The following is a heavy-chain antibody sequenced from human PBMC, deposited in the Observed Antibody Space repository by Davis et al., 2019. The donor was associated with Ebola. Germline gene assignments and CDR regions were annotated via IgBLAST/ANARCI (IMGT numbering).Heavy chain of an antibody. CDR3: ARAVFHEVLDY. Sequence: GESLKISCAASGFTFSSYAMHWVRQAPGKGPEWVAVVSHSEREKFYADSVKGRFTISRDNSENTLYLQMNSLTADDTAVYYCARAVFHEVLDYWGQGTPVTVSS. CDR1: GFTFSSYA. D-gene: IGHD3-3*01. V-gene: IGHV3-30*04. J-gene: IGHJ4*02. CDR2: VSHSEREK.